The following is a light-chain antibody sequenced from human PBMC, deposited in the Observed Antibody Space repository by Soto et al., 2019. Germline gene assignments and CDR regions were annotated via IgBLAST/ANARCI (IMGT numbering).Light chain of an antibody. CDR3: NSYSSTNFYV. J-gene: IGLJ1*01. CDR1: FXDIAVFNY. Sequence: QSVLAQPASVSGSPGQSITISCTGSFXDIAVFNYVSWYQQYPGRAPKLLIYQVTSRASGVSHRFSGSKSGNTASLTISGLQPEDEAEYYCNSYSSTNFYVLGTGTKVTVL. CDR2: QVT. V-gene: IGLV2-14*01.